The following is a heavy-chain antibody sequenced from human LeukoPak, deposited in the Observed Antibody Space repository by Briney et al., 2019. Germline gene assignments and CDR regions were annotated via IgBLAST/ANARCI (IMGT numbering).Heavy chain of an antibody. CDR2: ISSSSSTI. V-gene: IGHV3-48*01. J-gene: IGHJ3*02. CDR1: GFIFTSYS. D-gene: IGHD3-22*01. CDR3: ARCLHYYDSGGYYYLDAFDI. Sequence: PGGSLRLSCAASGFIFTSYSMNWVRQAPGKGLEWVSYISSSSSTIYYADSVKGRFTISRDNAKNSLYLQMNSLRAEDTAVYYCARCLHYYDSGGYYYLDAFDIWGQGTMVTVSS.